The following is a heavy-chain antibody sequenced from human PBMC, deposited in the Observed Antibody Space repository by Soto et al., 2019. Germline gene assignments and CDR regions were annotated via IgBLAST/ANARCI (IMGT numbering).Heavy chain of an antibody. V-gene: IGHV4-61*08. CDR1: GGSIDSGDYY. Sequence: SETLSLTCTVSGGSIDSGDYYWSWIRQPPGKGLEWIGYVYYSGTTNYNPFLKSRVTLSLDKSKNQFSLKMNSVTAADTAVYYCARELVMGRYNWFDPWGQGTLVTVSS. D-gene: IGHD2-8*01. CDR3: ARELVMGRYNWFDP. CDR2: VYYSGTT. J-gene: IGHJ5*02.